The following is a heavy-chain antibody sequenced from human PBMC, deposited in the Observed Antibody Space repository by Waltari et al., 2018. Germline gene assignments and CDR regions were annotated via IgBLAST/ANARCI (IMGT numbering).Heavy chain of an antibody. V-gene: IGHV4-30-4*08. Sequence: QVHLQESGPGLAKPSQTLSLTCSVSGASINSGDYYWSWIPPPPGKGLEWIGYISYSGTTYYTPSLNSRVSISLATAKNDFSLEVRSVTAADTAMYYCARVDTIFGVVPHADAFDIWGQGTMVTVAS. CDR3: ARVDTIFGVVPHADAFDI. CDR1: GASINSGDYY. D-gene: IGHD3-3*01. CDR2: ISYSGTT. J-gene: IGHJ3*02.